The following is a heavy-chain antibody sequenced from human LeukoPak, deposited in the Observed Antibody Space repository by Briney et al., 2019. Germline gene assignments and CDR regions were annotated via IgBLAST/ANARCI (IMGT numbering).Heavy chain of an antibody. V-gene: IGHV4-34*01. D-gene: IGHD2-21*01. CDR3: ARHSICFDP. Sequence: SETLSLTCAFYGGSFSAYYWSWIRQPPGKGLEWIGEINHSGSTNYNPSLKSRVTISVDTSKNQFSLKLSSVTAADTAVYYCARHSICFDPWGQGTLVTVSS. CDR2: INHSGST. J-gene: IGHJ5*02. CDR1: GGSFSAYY.